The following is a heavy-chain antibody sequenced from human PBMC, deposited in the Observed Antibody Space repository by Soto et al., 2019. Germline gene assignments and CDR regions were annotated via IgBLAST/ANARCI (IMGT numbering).Heavy chain of an antibody. Sequence: GGSLRLSCAASGFTFSSYAMSWVRQAPGKGLEWVSAISGRGGSTYYADSVKGRFTNSRDNSKNTMYRQMNSLRAEDTAVYYCAKDRRRGSYRYIPDAFDIWGQGTMVTVSS. D-gene: IGHD3-16*02. J-gene: IGHJ3*02. V-gene: IGHV3-23*01. CDR3: AKDRRRGSYRYIPDAFDI. CDR2: ISGRGGST. CDR1: GFTFSSYA.